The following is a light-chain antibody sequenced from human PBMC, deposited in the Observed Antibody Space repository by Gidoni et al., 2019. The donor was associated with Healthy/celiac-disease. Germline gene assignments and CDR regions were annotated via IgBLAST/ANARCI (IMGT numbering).Light chain of an antibody. CDR1: QGISSY. CDR2: AAS. CDR3: QRSYRPLYT. V-gene: IGKV1-39*01. J-gene: IGKJ2*01. Sequence: DIQMTQAPSSLSASVGDRVTITCQAHQGISSYVNWYQQKPGTATKLLIYAASSLQSGVPTRVSGRGSGTDFPPTSSSLPPEDVATYYCQRSYRPLYTFGQGTQLEIK.